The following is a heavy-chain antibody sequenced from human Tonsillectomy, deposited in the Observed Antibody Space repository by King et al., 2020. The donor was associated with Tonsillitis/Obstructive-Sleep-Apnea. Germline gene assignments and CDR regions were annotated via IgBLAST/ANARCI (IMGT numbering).Heavy chain of an antibody. CDR2: IYLNYDK. J-gene: IGHJ3*02. D-gene: IGHD5-18*01. CDR3: AHRKPQQPDGFDI. CDR1: WFSLSTTGVG. V-gene: IGHV2-5*01. Sequence: TLKESGPTLVKPTQTLPLTCTLSWFSLSTTGVGVGWVRQPPGEALEWLALIYLNYDKTYRPSLKSRLTVTRDTSKTQVVLTMTNMDPAETGTYYCAHRKPQQPDGFDIWGQGTLVTVSS.